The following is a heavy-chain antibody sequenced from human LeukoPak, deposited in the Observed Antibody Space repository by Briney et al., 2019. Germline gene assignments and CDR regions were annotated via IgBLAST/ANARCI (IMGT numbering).Heavy chain of an antibody. CDR1: GFTFSSYA. Sequence: GGSLRLFCAASGFTFSSYAMSWVRQAPGKGLEWVSAISGSGGSTYYADSVKGRFTISRDNSKNTLYLQMNSLRAEDTAVYYCAKASGFGELLTYFDYWGQGTLVTVSS. CDR2: ISGSGGST. D-gene: IGHD3-10*01. J-gene: IGHJ4*02. CDR3: AKASGFGELLTYFDY. V-gene: IGHV3-23*01.